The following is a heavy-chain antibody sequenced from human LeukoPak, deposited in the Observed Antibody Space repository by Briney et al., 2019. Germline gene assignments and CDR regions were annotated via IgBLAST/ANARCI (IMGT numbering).Heavy chain of an antibody. CDR2: IYPGDSDT. CDR1: GYRFTSYW. V-gene: IGHV5-51*01. CDR3: ARGILPLGYCCGGSCYENAFDI. Sequence: GASLKISCKGSGYRFTSYWIGWVRQMPGKGLEWMGIIYPGDSDTRYSPSFQGQVTISADKSISTAYLQWSSLKASDAAMYDCARGILPLGYCCGGSCYENAFDIWGQGTMVTVSS. D-gene: IGHD2-15*01. J-gene: IGHJ3*02.